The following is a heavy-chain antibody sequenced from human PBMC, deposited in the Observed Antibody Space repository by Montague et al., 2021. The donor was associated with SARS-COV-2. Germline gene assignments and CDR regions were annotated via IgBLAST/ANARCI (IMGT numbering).Heavy chain of an antibody. CDR3: ARAWRYDDYSGGHFAP. D-gene: IGHD4-17*01. CDR2: IYNSDNT. Sequence: SETLSLTCTVSGGSISTTNYYWAWIRQPPGKGLEWVGSIYNSDNTYYNPSLESRLTMSVDTSKNQFSLKLRSVTAADVAVYHCARAWRYDDYSGGHFAPWGQGTLVTVSS. CDR1: GGSISTTNYY. V-gene: IGHV4-39*07. J-gene: IGHJ5*02.